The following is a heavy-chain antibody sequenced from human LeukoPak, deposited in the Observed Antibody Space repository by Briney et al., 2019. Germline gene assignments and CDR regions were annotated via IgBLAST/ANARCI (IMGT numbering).Heavy chain of an antibody. Sequence: ASVKVSCKASGYTFTGYYMHWVRQAPGQGLEWMGWINPNSGGTNYAQKFQGRVTMTRDTSISTAYMELSRLRSDDTAVYYCAKYVRIYYDILTGYYKEDDAFDIWGQGTMVTVSS. J-gene: IGHJ3*02. CDR1: GYTFTGYY. V-gene: IGHV1-2*02. D-gene: IGHD3-9*01. CDR2: INPNSGGT. CDR3: AKYVRIYYDILTGYYKEDDAFDI.